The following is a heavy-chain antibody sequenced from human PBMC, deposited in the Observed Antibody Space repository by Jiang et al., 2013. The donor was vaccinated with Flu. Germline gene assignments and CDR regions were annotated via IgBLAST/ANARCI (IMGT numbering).Heavy chain of an antibody. CDR1: GFTFSSYA. CDR3: AKAVNDLGSKAYYYYYGMDV. CDR2: ISGSGGST. Sequence: VQLVESGGGLVQPGGSLRLSCAASGFTFSSYAMSWVRQAPGKGLEWVSAISGSGGSTYYADSVKGRFTISRDNSKNTLYLQMNSLRAEDTAVYYCAKAVNDLGSKAYYYYYGMDVWGQGTTVTVSS. J-gene: IGHJ6*02. V-gene: IGHV3-23*04. D-gene: IGHD3-3*01.